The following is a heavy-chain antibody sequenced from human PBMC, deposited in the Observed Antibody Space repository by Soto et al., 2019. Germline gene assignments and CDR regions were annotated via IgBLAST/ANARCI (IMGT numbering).Heavy chain of an antibody. V-gene: IGHV3-9*01. CDR1: GFIFGDYA. CDR2: ISWNSETI. J-gene: IGHJ6*02. D-gene: IGHD6-13*01. Sequence: EVQLVESGGGLVQPGRSLRLSCAASGFIFGDYAMHWVRQAPGKGLEWVSGISWNSETIGYADSVKGRFTISRDNARDSLSLQMNSLRPEDTALYYCARDFWRSSWFQVGMDVWGQGTTVAVSS. CDR3: ARDFWRSSWFQVGMDV.